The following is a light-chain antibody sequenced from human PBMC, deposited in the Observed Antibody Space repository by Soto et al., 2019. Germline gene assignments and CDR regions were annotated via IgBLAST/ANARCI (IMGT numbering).Light chain of an antibody. CDR3: QLYGYSPQFT. CDR2: GAS. Sequence: ELVLTQSPGTLSLSPGERATLSCRASQSVRNNYLAWYQQRPGQAPRLLIYGASQRATGIPDRFSGCGSGTDFTLTISRLEPEDFAVYYCQLYGYSPQFTSGPGTKVDIK. CDR1: QSVRNNY. V-gene: IGKV3-20*01. J-gene: IGKJ3*01.